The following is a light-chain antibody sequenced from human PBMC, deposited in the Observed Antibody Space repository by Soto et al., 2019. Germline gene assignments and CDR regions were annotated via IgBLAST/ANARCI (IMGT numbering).Light chain of an antibody. Sequence: DIQMTQSPSTLPASVGDRVTITCRASQSISNWLAWYKQKPGTAPKVLIYHASNLQSGVASRFSGSEYGTEFSRTSDSLQPDDFATYYCQQYNSYSFGQATNADIK. CDR1: QSISNW. CDR2: HAS. CDR3: QQYNSYS. V-gene: IGKV1-5*01. J-gene: IGKJ1*01.